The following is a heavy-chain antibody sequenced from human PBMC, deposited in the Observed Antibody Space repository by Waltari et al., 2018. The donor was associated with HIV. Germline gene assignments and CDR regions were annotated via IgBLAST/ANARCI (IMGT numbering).Heavy chain of an antibody. V-gene: IGHV3-30*04. CDR1: GFTFSSYA. Sequence: QVQLVESGGGVVQPGRSLRLSCAASGFTFSSYAMHWVRQAPGKGLEGVAVISDEGRNKDDADSVKGRFTISRDNSKNTRYLEMNSLRAEDTAVYYCAMGSYYGSGSYDYYYGMDVWGQGTTVTVSS. CDR3: AMGSYYGSGSYDYYYGMDV. D-gene: IGHD3-10*01. CDR2: ISDEGRNK. J-gene: IGHJ6*02.